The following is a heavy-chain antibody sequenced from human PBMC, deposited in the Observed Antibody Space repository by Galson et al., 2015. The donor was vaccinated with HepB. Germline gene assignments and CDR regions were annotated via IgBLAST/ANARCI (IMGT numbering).Heavy chain of an antibody. J-gene: IGHJ4*02. CDR2: IFYSGTT. D-gene: IGHD6-19*01. Sequence: LSLTCTVSRGSINTYYWSWIRQPPGKGLEWIGYIFYSGTTNYNPSLKSRVTISVDTSKNQFSLRLNSLTAADTAVYYCARIGHSSGWTFDYWGQGTLVTVSS. CDR1: RGSINTYY. V-gene: IGHV4-59*01. CDR3: ARIGHSSGWTFDY.